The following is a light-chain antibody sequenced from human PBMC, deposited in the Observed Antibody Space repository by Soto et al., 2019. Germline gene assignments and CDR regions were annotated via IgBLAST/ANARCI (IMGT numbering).Light chain of an antibody. CDR1: QTVLSN. CDR2: DAS. J-gene: IGKJ3*01. CDR3: QQLEG. Sequence: EVVMTQSPATLSVSPGERATLSCRASQTVLSNLAWYQQKPGQAPRLLIYDASNRATGIPARFSGSGSGTDFTLTISSLEPEDFAVYYCQQLEGFGPGTKVDIK. V-gene: IGKV3-11*01.